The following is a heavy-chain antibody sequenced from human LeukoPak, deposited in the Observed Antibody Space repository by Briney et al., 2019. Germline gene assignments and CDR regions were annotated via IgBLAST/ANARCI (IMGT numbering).Heavy chain of an antibody. D-gene: IGHD6-6*01. Sequence: ASVKVSCKASGYTFTGYYIHWVRQAPGKGLEWMGRVDPADGETIYSEKFQGRLTITADTSIDTSFMELRSLTSDDTAVYFCGTAVVGRQPSDWGQGSLVTVSS. CDR1: GYTFTGYY. J-gene: IGHJ1*01. CDR2: VDPADGET. V-gene: IGHV1-69-2*01. CDR3: GTAVVGRQPSD.